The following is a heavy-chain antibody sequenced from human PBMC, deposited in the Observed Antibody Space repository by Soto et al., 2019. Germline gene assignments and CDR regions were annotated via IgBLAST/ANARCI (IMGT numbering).Heavy chain of an antibody. Sequence: QLQLQESGSGLVKPSQTLSLTCAVSGGSISSGGYSWSWIRQPPGKGLEWIGYIYHSGSTYYNPSLQSPVTISVDRSTHQFSLKLSSVTAADTAVYYCARGYSSSWAEDWFDPWGQGTLVTVSS. CDR1: GGSISSGGYS. CDR2: IYHSGST. V-gene: IGHV4-30-2*01. D-gene: IGHD6-13*01. CDR3: ARGYSSSWAEDWFDP. J-gene: IGHJ5*02.